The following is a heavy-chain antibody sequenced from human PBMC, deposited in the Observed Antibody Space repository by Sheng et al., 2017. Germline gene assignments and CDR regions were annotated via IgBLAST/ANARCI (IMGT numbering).Heavy chain of an antibody. CDR3: ARSPEYSSSSSPFDY. V-gene: IGHV3-30*04. J-gene: IGHJ4*02. CDR2: ISYDGSNK. Sequence: QVQLVESGGGVVQPGRSLRLSCAASGFTFSSYAMHWVRQAPGKGLEWVAVISYDGSNKYYADSVKGRFTISRDNSKNTLYLQMNSLRAEDTAVYYCARSPEYSSSSSPFDYWGQGTLVTVSS. D-gene: IGHD6-6*01. CDR1: GFTFSSYA.